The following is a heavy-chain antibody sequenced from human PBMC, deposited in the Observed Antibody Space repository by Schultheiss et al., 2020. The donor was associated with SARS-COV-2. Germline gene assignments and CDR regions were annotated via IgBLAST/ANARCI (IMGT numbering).Heavy chain of an antibody. Sequence: GESLKISCAASGFTFSSSWMHWVCQAPEKGLEWVADIKCDGSEKYYVDSVKGRFTISRDNSKNTLYLQMNSLRAEDTAVYYCAKDLCCSSTSWGPYWEDYWGQGTLVTVSS. CDR3: AKDLCCSSTSWGPYWEDY. D-gene: IGHD2-2*01. V-gene: IGHV3-52*01. CDR2: IKCDGSEK. J-gene: IGHJ4*02. CDR1: GFTFSSSW.